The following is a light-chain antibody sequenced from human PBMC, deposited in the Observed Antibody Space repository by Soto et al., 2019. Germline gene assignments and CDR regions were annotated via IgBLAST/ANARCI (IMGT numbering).Light chain of an antibody. V-gene: IGKV1-39*01. CDR2: AAS. CDR3: QEGTYWPA. Sequence: DIQMTQSPPSLSASVGDRVTITCRASQSISSYLNWYQKKPGKAPKLLIYAASSLQSWVPSRFSGSGTGTDFTLTISRLEPEDFAVYYCQEGTYWPAFGGENKLEIK. J-gene: IGKJ4*01. CDR1: QSISSY.